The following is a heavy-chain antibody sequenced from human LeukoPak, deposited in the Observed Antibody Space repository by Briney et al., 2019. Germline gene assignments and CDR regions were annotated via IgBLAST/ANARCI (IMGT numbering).Heavy chain of an antibody. V-gene: IGHV4-4*07. CDR1: GGSINNYY. D-gene: IGHD2-15*01. CDR3: ARGRYCSADICSGGDAFDI. Sequence: SETLSLTCTVSGGSINNYYWSWIRQPAGKGLEWIGRIYTRGSTNYNPSLKSRVTMSVGTSKNQFSLKLSSVTAADTAVYYCARGRYCSADICSGGDAFDIWGQGTMVSVSS. CDR2: IYTRGST. J-gene: IGHJ3*02.